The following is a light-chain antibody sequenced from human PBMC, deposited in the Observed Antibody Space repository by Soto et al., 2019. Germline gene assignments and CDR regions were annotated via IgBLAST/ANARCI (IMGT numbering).Light chain of an antibody. J-gene: IGKJ5*01. CDR3: QQRGAS. CDR2: DAF. V-gene: IGKV3-11*01. Sequence: EIVLTQSPVTLSLSPGERAALSCRASQSISNHLAWYQQKPGQAPRLLIYDAFRRATGIPARFSGSGSGADFALTISSLESEGFGVYYCQQRGASFGQGTRLEIK. CDR1: QSISNH.